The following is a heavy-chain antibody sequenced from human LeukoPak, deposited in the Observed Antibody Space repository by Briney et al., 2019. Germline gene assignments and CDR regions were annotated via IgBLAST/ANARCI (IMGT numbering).Heavy chain of an antibody. V-gene: IGHV4-4*07. CDR3: ARDSLYSSGWYHDH. J-gene: IGHJ4*02. D-gene: IGHD6-19*01. CDR2: IYTSGST. CDR1: GGSISSYY. Sequence: SETLSLTCTVSGGSISSYYWSWIRQPAGKGLEWIGRIYTSGSTNYNPSLKSRVTLSVDTSKNQFSLKLTSVTAADTAVYYCARDSLYSSGWYHDHWGQGTLVTVSS.